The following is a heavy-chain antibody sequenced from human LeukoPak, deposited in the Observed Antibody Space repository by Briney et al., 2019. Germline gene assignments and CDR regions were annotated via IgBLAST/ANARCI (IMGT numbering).Heavy chain of an antibody. CDR2: IWYDGSNK. V-gene: IGHV3-33*01. Sequence: GRSLRLSCVVSGFTFSNYGMHWVRQTPGKGLEWVAVIWYDGSNKDYGDSVKGRFTISRDNSKNTLYLQINSLRAEDTAVYYCARDRSVDYFDYWGQGTLVTVSS. CDR3: ARDRSVDYFDY. J-gene: IGHJ4*02. CDR1: GFTFSNYG. D-gene: IGHD3-3*01.